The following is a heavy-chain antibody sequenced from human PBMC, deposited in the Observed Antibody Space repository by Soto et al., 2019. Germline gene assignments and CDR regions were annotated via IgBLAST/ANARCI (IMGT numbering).Heavy chain of an antibody. V-gene: IGHV4-31*03. Sequence: SETLSLTCTVPGGSMSNGYYYWSWVRQNPGKGLEWIGHIYHSGRTYYNPSLKSRVGILVDTSKNQFSLNLNSVTAADTAVYYCARWVEVSLDYFDSWGQGTPVTVS. J-gene: IGHJ4*02. D-gene: IGHD1-20*01. CDR1: GGSMSNGYYY. CDR2: IYHSGRT. CDR3: ARWVEVSLDYFDS.